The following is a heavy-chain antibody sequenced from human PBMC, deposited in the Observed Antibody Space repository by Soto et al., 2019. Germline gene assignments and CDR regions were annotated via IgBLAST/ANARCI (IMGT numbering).Heavy chain of an antibody. CDR1: GFTFSSYG. V-gene: IGHV3-33*01. CDR2: IWYDGSNK. Sequence: QVQLVESGGGVVQPGRSLRLSCAASGFTFSSYGMHWVRQAPGKGLEWVAVIWYDGSNKYYTDSVKGRFTISRDNSKNTLYLQMNSLRAEDTAVYYCAREGIVGATKSSVIDYWGQGTLVTVSS. CDR3: AREGIVGATKSSVIDY. D-gene: IGHD1-26*01. J-gene: IGHJ4*02.